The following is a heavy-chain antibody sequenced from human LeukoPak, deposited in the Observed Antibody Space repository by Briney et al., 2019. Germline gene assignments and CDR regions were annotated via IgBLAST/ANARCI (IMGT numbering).Heavy chain of an antibody. CDR3: ARDYFYSGYDSGLT. Sequence: GGSLRLSCTVSGFTVSSNSMSWVRQAPGKGLEWVSFIYSDNTHDSDSMKGRFTISSDNDKNSLYLQMNSLRAEDTAVYYCARDYFYSGYDSGLTWGQGTLVTASS. V-gene: IGHV3-53*01. CDR2: IYSDNT. CDR1: GFTVSSNS. J-gene: IGHJ4*02. D-gene: IGHD5-12*01.